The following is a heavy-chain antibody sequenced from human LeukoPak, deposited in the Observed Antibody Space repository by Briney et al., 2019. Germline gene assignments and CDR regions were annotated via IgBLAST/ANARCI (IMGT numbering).Heavy chain of an antibody. Sequence: SETLSLTCTVSGGSITSSRRYWGWIRQPPGKGLEWIGSIYYSGSTYYNPSLKSRVIISVDTSKSQFSLKLTSVTAADTAVYYCASLRPIDYWGQGTLVTVSS. CDR2: IYYSGST. J-gene: IGHJ4*02. CDR3: ASLRPIDY. CDR1: GGSITSSRRY. V-gene: IGHV4-39*01.